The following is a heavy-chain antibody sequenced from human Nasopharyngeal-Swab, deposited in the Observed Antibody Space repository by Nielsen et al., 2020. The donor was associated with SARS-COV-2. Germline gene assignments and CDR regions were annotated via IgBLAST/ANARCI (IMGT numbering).Heavy chain of an antibody. V-gene: IGHV4-30-4*01. CDR1: GGSISSGDYF. CDR3: AREVIPVADTDAFDI. CDR2: IYYSGTT. J-gene: IGHJ3*02. D-gene: IGHD6-19*01. Sequence: SETLSLTCTVSGGSISSGDYFWSWIRQPPGKGLEWIGYIYYSGTTYYNPSLKSRVTISVDTSKNQFSLKLSSVTAADTAVYFCAREVIPVADTDAFDIWGQGTVVTVSS.